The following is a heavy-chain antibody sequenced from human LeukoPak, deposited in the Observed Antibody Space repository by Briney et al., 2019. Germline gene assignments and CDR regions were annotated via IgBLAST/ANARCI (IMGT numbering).Heavy chain of an antibody. D-gene: IGHD6-13*01. CDR1: GGTFSSYA. CDR3: ARSSIIAAAGPYYFDY. J-gene: IGHJ4*02. CDR2: IIPIFGTA. Sequence: ASVPVSCMASGGTFSSYALSWLRQAPGQGLEWMGGIIPIFGTANYAQKFQGRVTINADKSTSTAYMELSSLRSEDTAVYYCARSSIIAAAGPYYFDYWGQGTLVTVSS. V-gene: IGHV1-69*06.